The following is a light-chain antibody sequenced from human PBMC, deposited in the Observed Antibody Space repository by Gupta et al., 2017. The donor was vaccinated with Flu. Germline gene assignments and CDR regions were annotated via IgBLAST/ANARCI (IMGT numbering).Light chain of an antibody. CDR1: SGSVSTNFY. CDR3: VLYMGSGSWV. J-gene: IGLJ3*02. Sequence: HTVVTQEPSFSVSPGGTVTLTCGLSSGSVSTNFYPSWYQQTPGQAPRTLIYNTNTLSSGVPDRFSGSILGNKAALIITGAQADDESDYYCVLYMGSGSWVFGGGTKLTVL. V-gene: IGLV8-61*01. CDR2: NTN.